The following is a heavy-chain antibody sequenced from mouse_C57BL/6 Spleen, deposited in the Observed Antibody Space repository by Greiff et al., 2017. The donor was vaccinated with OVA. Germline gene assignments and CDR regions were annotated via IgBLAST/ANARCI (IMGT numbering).Heavy chain of an antibody. CDR1: GYTFTSYW. V-gene: IGHV1-50*01. CDR3: ARNYGSSYGGYFDV. J-gene: IGHJ1*03. Sequence: QVQLQQPGAELVKPGASVKLSCKASGYTFTSYWMQWVKQRPGQGLEWIGEIDPSDSYTNYNQKFKGKATLTVDTSSSTAYMQLSSLTSEDSAVYYCARNYGSSYGGYFDVWGTGTTVTVSS. D-gene: IGHD1-1*01. CDR2: IDPSDSYT.